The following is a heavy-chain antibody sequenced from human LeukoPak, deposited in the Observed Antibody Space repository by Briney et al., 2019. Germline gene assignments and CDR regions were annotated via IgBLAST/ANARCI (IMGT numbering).Heavy chain of an antibody. CDR2: ITSDASST. CDR3: AREFEGQEAGAYGSGSYDVFDI. CDR1: GFTFSNYW. Sequence: EGSLRLSCAASGFTFSNYWMHWVRRAPGKGLVWVSRITSDASSTSCADSVKGRFTISRDNAKNTLYLRMNSLRAEDTAVYYCAREFEGQEAGAYGSGSYDVFDIWGQGTMVTVSS. V-gene: IGHV3-74*01. D-gene: IGHD3-10*01. J-gene: IGHJ3*02.